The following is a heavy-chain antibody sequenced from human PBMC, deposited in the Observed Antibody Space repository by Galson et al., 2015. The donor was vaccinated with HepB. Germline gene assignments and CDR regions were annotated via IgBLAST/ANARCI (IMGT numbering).Heavy chain of an antibody. Sequence: QSGAEVKKPGESLKISCKGSGYSFTSYWIGWVRQMPGKGLEWMGIIYPGDSDTRYSPSFQGQVTISADKSISTAYLQWSSLKASDTAMYYWASRTRAAAGTLDAFDIWGQGTMVTVSS. V-gene: IGHV5-51*01. CDR3: ASRTRAAAGTLDAFDI. CDR1: GYSFTSYW. J-gene: IGHJ3*02. CDR2: IYPGDSDT. D-gene: IGHD6-13*01.